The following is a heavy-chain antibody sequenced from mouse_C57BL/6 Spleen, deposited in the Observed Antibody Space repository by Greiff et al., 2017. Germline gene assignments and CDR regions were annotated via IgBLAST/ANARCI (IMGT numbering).Heavy chain of an antibody. D-gene: IGHD2-4*01. J-gene: IGHJ2*01. V-gene: IGHV1-56*01. CDR2: IFPGSGST. Sequence: QVHVKQSGPELVRPGASVKISCKAPGYTFPSHWMQWVRQRPGQGLEWIGEIFPGSGSTYYNEKFKGKATLTVDTSSSTAYMQLSSLTSEDSAVYFCVKRGNYDYDYCDYWGQGTTLTVSS. CDR3: VKRGNYDYDYCDY. CDR1: GYTFPSHW.